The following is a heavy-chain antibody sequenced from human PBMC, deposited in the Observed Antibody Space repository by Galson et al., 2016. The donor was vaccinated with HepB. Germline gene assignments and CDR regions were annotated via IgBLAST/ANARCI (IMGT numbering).Heavy chain of an antibody. CDR1: GFSLRTGVEG. V-gene: IGHV2-5*02. Sequence: PALVKPTQTLTLTCSFSGFSLRTGVEGVGWIRQPPGKALEFLALIYWDDDKRYRPSLQSRLTITKDTSKNHVVLTLTNMNPVDTATYYCAHRLWADAFDVCGQGAMVIVSS. CDR2: IYWDDDK. CDR3: AHRLWADAFDV. J-gene: IGHJ3*01. D-gene: IGHD7-27*01.